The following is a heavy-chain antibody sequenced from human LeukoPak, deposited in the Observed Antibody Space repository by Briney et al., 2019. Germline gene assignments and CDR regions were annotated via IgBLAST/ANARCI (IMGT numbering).Heavy chain of an antibody. CDR1: RFTFSTYW. J-gene: IGHJ4*02. CDR3: ANDLASNGVVRGVFAY. D-gene: IGHD3-10*01. CDR2: INSDGSST. Sequence: GGSLRLSCAASRFTFSTYWMHWVRQAPGKGLVWVSRINSDGSSTNYADSVKGRFTISRDNSKNTLYLQMNSLRAEDTALYYCANDLASNGVVRGVFAYWGQGTLVTVSS. V-gene: IGHV3-74*01.